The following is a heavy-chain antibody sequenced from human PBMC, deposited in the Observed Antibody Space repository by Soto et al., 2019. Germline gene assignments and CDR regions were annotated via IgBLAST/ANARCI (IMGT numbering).Heavy chain of an antibody. CDR2: IYYSGTT. Sequence: KGLECIGCIYYSGTTNYNSSLKSRVTISLDTSKNQFSLRLRSVTAADTAVYYCARYVNPYDTAVWFEPWGQGTLVTVSS. D-gene: IGHD3-9*01. CDR3: ARYVNPYDTAVWFEP. V-gene: IGHV4-59*01. J-gene: IGHJ5*02.